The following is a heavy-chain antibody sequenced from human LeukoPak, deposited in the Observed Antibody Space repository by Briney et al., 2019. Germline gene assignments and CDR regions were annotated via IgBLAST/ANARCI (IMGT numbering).Heavy chain of an antibody. J-gene: IGHJ3*02. Sequence: SETLSLTCNVSGASVSSGSYYWSWIRQPPGKGLEWIGYIYDSGSTYYNPSLKSRITISVDTSENRFSLKLSSVTATDTAVYYCARDCSGGSCYGAFDIWGQGTMVTVSS. CDR2: IYDSGST. CDR3: ARDCSGGSCYGAFDI. CDR1: GASVSSGSYY. D-gene: IGHD2-15*01. V-gene: IGHV4-30-4*01.